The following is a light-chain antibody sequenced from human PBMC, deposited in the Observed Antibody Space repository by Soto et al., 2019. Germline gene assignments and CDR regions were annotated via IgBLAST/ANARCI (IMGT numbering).Light chain of an antibody. CDR3: QQYNKWPRT. V-gene: IGKV3-15*01. CDR1: QSISSN. CDR2: GAS. Sequence: EIVMTQSPATLSVSPGERATLSCRASQSISSNLAWYQQKPGQAPRLLIYGASTRATGIPGRFSGSGSGTEFTLTISSLQSEDFAIYYCQQYNKWPRTFGQGTKADIK. J-gene: IGKJ1*01.